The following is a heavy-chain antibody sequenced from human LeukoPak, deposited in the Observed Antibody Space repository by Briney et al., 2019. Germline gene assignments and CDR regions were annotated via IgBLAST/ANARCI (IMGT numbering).Heavy chain of an antibody. CDR1: GFTFNIHG. CDR2: VGGGNDI. J-gene: IGHJ4*02. D-gene: IGHD5-24*01. CDR3: ARDYKYAFDD. V-gene: IGHV3-69-1*01. Sequence: GGSLRLSCVASGFTFNIHGMSWVRQAPGKGLEWVSSVGGGNDIYYADSVKGRFTISGDKAKNSLYLQMNSLRVEDTAAYYCARDYKYAFDDWGQGTLVTVSS.